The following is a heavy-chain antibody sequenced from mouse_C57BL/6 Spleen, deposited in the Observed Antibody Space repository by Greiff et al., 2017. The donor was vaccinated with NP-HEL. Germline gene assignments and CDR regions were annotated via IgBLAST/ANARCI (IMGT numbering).Heavy chain of an antibody. CDR3: ASGDYSWFAY. D-gene: IGHD1-1*01. CDR2: INPYNGDT. J-gene: IGHJ3*01. CDR1: GYSFTGYF. V-gene: IGHV1-20*01. Sequence: EVQLQESGPELVKPGDSVKISCKASGYSFTGYFMNWVMQSHGKSLEWIGRINPYNGDTFYNQKFKGKATLTVDKSSSTAHMELRSLTSEDSAVYYCASGDYSWFAYWGQGTLVTVSA.